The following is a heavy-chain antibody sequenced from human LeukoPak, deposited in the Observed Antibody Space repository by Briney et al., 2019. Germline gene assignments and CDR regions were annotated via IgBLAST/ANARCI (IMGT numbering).Heavy chain of an antibody. CDR1: GFTFSSYA. J-gene: IGHJ4*02. CDR3: AHTRDYGDYIY. V-gene: IGHV3-23*01. D-gene: IGHD4-17*01. CDR2: ISGSGGST. Sequence: GGSLRLSCAASGFTFSSYAMSWVRQAPGKGLEWVSAISGSGGSTYYADSVKGRFTISRDNSKNTLYLQMNSLRAEDTAVYYCAHTRDYGDYIYWGQGTLVTVSS.